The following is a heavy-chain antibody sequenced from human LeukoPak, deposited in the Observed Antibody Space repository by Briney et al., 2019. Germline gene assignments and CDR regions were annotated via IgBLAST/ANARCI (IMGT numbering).Heavy chain of an antibody. Sequence: GGSLRLSCAASGFTFSSYSMNWVRQAPGKGLEWVSSISSSSSYIYYADSVKGRFTISRDNAKNSLYLQMNSLRAEDTAVYYCARGGGYCSSTSCYPNDWFDPWGQGTLVTVSS. D-gene: IGHD2-2*03. CDR3: ARGGGYCSSTSCYPNDWFDP. J-gene: IGHJ5*02. CDR2: ISSSSSYI. V-gene: IGHV3-21*01. CDR1: GFTFSSYS.